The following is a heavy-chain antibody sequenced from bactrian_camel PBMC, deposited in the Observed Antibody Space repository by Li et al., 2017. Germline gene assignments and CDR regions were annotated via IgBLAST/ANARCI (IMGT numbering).Heavy chain of an antibody. CDR2: IDDDGTT. V-gene: IGHV3S1*01. CDR1: GYSRSSSY. Sequence: QVQLVESGGGSVQAEGSLRLSCSVSGYSRSSSYIGWFRQAPGKEREALAAIDDDGTTSIADSVQGRFSISRDNVERTVFLELKDLRTEDTAMYYCAAGYRVAVVANWLAPPSYMDSWGKGTQVTVS. J-gene: IGHJ7*01. D-gene: IGHD1*01.